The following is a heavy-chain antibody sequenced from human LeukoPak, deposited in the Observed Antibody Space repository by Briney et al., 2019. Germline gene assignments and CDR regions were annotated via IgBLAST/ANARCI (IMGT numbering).Heavy chain of an antibody. J-gene: IGHJ3*01. D-gene: IGHD4-11*01. CDR3: ARENYGNFDAFDL. CDR1: GFTFRNYW. V-gene: IGHV3-7*03. CDR2: IDQDTGEE. Sequence: GGSLRLSCAASGFTFRNYWMNWVRPAPGKGLEWVANIDQDTGEEWYVDSVKGRFTVSRDNAKNSVYLQMNSLRAEDTAVYYCARENYGNFDAFDLWGQGTMVTVSS.